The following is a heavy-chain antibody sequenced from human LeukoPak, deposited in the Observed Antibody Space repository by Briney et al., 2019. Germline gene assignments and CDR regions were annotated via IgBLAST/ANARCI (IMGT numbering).Heavy chain of an antibody. J-gene: IGHJ4*02. CDR1: RGSTSTYY. D-gene: IGHD6-13*01. V-gene: IGHV4-4*07. CDR3: AREVVAAAGTVDY. Sequence: SETLSLTCTVSRGSTSTYYWSWIRQPAGKGLEWIGRIYPSGNTNFNPSLMSRVTMSIDTSKNQFSLKLSSVTAADTAVYYCAREVVAAAGTVDYWGQGTLVTVSS. CDR2: IYPSGNT.